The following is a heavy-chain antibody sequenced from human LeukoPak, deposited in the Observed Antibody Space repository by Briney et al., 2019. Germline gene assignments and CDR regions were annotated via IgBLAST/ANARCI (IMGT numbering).Heavy chain of an antibody. CDR2: IYYSGST. CDR1: GGSISSSSYY. CDR3: AKSNGYGLIDY. J-gene: IGHJ4*02. D-gene: IGHD5-12*01. Sequence: SETLSLTCTVSGGSISSSSYYWGWIRQPPGKGLEWIGIIYYSGSTYSNPSLKSRVTMYIDTSKNQFSLKLSSVTAADTAMYYCAKSNGYGLIDYWGQGTLVTVSS. V-gene: IGHV4-39*01.